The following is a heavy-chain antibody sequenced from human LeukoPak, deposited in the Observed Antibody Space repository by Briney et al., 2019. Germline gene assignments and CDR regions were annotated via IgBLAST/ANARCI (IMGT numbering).Heavy chain of an antibody. J-gene: IGHJ4*02. CDR2: INHSGST. CDR1: GGSFSGYY. Sequence: SETLSLTCAVYGGSFSGYYWSWNRQPPGKGLEWIGEINHSGSTNYNPSLKSRVTISVDTSKNQFSLKLSSVTAADTAVYYCARHPLFDYWGQGTLVTVSS. V-gene: IGHV4-34*01. CDR3: ARHPLFDY.